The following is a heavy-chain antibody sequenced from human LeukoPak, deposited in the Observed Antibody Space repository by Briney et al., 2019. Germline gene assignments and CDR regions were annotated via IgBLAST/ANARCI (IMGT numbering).Heavy chain of an antibody. Sequence: GRSLRLSCAASGFTFSSYGMHWVRQAPGKGLEWVAVMWYDGSNKYYADSVKGRFTISRDNSKNTLYLQMNSLRAEDTAVYYCARDHLPFYDILTGYYPYWGQGTLVTVSS. CDR3: ARDHLPFYDILTGYYPY. J-gene: IGHJ4*02. D-gene: IGHD3-9*01. CDR2: MWYDGSNK. V-gene: IGHV3-33*01. CDR1: GFTFSSYG.